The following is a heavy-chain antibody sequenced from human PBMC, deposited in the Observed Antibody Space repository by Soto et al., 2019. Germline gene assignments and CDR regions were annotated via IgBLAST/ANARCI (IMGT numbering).Heavy chain of an antibody. CDR1: TFTFSDYI. V-gene: IGHV3-48*01. Sequence: GGSLRLSCAASTFTFSDYIMNWVRQAPGKGLEWVSYISSGGSSKYYADSVKGRFTISRDNAKNSLYLQMNSLRAEDTAVYYCARGPHDHGAFDIWGQGTMVTVSS. J-gene: IGHJ3*02. CDR2: ISSGGSSK. CDR3: ARGPHDHGAFDI.